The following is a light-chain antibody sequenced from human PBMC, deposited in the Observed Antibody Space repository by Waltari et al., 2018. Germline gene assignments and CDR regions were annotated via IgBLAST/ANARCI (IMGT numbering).Light chain of an antibody. CDR3: QNHERLPAM. CDR1: LSISRY. CDR2: AAS. J-gene: IGKJ1*01. V-gene: IGKV3-20*01. Sequence: EIVLTQSPGTLSLSPGERATLSCRASLSISRYLAWYQQKPGQAPRLLIYAASSRATGIPDRFSGSGSGTDFSLTISRLEPEDFAVYYCQNHERLPAMFGQGTKVEIK.